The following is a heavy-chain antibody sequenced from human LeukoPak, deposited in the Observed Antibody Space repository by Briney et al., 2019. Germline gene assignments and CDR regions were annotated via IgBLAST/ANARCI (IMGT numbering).Heavy chain of an antibody. D-gene: IGHD5-12*01. V-gene: IGHV4-4*07. J-gene: IGHJ5*02. CDR2: IYTSGST. Sequence: SETLSLTCTVSGGSISSYYWSWIRQPAGKGLEWIGRIYTSGSTNYNPSLKSRVTMSVDTSKNQFSLKLSSVTAADTAVYYCARGGYSGYDFWFDPWGQGTLVTVSS. CDR1: GGSISSYY. CDR3: ARGGYSGYDFWFDP.